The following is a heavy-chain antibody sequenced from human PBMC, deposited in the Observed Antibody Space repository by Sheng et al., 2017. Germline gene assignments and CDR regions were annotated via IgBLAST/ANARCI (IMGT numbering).Heavy chain of an antibody. J-gene: IGHJ5*02. D-gene: IGHD2-2*01. Sequence: QVQLVESGGGVVQPGGSLRLSCAASGFTFSSYGMHWVRQAPGKGLEWVAFIRYDGSNKYYADSVKGRFTISRDNSKNTLYLQMNSLRAEDTAVYYCAKDDCSSTSCHNWFDPWGQGTLVTVSS. V-gene: IGHV3-30*02. CDR2: IRYDGSNK. CDR3: AKDDCSSTSCHNWFDP. CDR1: GFTFSSYG.